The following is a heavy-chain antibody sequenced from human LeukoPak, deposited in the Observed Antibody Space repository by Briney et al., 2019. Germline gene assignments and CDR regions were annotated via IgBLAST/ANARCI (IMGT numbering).Heavy chain of an antibody. CDR2: VKKKTDGGTT. J-gene: IGHJ4*02. D-gene: IGHD2-15*01. CDR1: GFTFNKAW. Sequence: GGSLRLSCAASGFTFNKAWMSWVRQAPGKGLEWIGRVKKKTDGGTTDYAAPVKGRFTISRDDSKNTLYLQMNSLETEDTAVYYCAASLGLLPYYFDYWGQGTLVTVSS. V-gene: IGHV3-15*01. CDR3: AASLGLLPYYFDY.